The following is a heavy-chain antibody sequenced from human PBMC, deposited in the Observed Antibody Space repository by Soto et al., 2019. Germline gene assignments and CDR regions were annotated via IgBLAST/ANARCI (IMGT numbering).Heavy chain of an antibody. D-gene: IGHD2-2*01. CDR2: IWYDGSNK. Sequence: GGSLRLSCAASGFTFSSYGMHWVRQAPGKGLEWVAVIWYDGSNKYYADSVKGRFTISRDNSKNTLYLQMNSLRADDTALYYCAKDREGYCSSTSCLYYFDSWGQGTQVTVSS. CDR3: AKDREGYCSSTSCLYYFDS. J-gene: IGHJ4*02. V-gene: IGHV3-33*06. CDR1: GFTFSSYG.